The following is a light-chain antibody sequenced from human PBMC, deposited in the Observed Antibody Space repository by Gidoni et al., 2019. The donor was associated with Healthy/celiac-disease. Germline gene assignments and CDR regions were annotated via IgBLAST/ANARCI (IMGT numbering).Light chain of an antibody. J-gene: IGKJ1*01. V-gene: IGKV1-5*03. CDR3: QQYNSYSQT. CDR1: QSISSW. Sequence: ESHITQPPSTLSASVGDRVTITCRASQSISSWLAWYQQKPGNAPKLLIYKASSLESGVPSRFSGSGSGTEFTLTISSLQPDDFATYYCQQYNSYSQTFGQGTKVEIK. CDR2: KAS.